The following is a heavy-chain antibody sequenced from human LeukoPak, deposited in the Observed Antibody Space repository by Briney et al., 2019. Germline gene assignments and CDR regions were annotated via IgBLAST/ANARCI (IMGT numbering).Heavy chain of an antibody. D-gene: IGHD1-26*01. CDR2: IRSKAYGGTT. CDR3: TRDLRGSYSLGLFDY. V-gene: IGHV3-49*04. CDR1: GFTFGDYA. Sequence: PGGSLRLSCTASGFTFGDYAMSWVRQAPGKGLEWVGFIRSKAYGGTTEYAASVKGRFTISRDDSKIIAYLQMNSLKTEDTAVYYCTRDLRGSYSLGLFDYWGQGTLVTVSS. J-gene: IGHJ4*02.